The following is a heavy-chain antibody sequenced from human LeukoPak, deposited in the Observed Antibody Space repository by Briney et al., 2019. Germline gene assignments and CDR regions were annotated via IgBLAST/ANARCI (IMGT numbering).Heavy chain of an antibody. CDR3: AKDGTMVQGASFDY. Sequence: PGRSLRLSCAASGFTFSSYGMHWVRQAPGKGLEWVAVISYDGSNKYYADSVKGRFTISRDNSKNTLYLQMNSLRAEDTAVYYCAKDGTMVQGASFDYWGQGTLVTVSS. V-gene: IGHV3-30*18. CDR1: GFTFSSYG. D-gene: IGHD3-10*01. CDR2: ISYDGSNK. J-gene: IGHJ4*02.